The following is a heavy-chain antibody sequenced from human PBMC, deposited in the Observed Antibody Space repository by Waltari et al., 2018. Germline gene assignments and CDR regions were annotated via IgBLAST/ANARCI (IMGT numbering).Heavy chain of an antibody. CDR2: ITWNSGSI. J-gene: IGHJ4*02. Sequence: VSGITWNSGSIVFGESVKGRLTMSRDNTKNSLYLEMNILRAEDTAFYYCAKDKDPSPYSFDYWGQGTLLTVS. V-gene: IGHV3-9*01. CDR3: AKDKDPSPYSFDY.